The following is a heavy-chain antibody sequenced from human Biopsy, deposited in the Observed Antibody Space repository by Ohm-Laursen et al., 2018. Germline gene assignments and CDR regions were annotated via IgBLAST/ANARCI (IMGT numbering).Heavy chain of an antibody. Sequence: GSSVKVSCKAPEDTFSNYGVNWVRQAPGQGLEWLGGNIPILGTGNYAQKFQDRVTVAADTSTSTATMELRSLRSCDTAVYYCAAKLTGYFHRWGQGTLVIVSS. J-gene: IGHJ1*01. D-gene: IGHD3-9*01. V-gene: IGHV1-69*06. CDR1: EDTFSNYG. CDR2: NIPILGTG. CDR3: AAKLTGYFHR.